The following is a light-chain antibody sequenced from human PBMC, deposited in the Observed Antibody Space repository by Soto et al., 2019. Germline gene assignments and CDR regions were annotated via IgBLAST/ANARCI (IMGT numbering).Light chain of an antibody. CDR3: QEADSFPLT. Sequence: DIQMTQSPSSVSASVGDRVTITCRASQGISRWVAWYQQKPGNAPKLLIYAASSLQSGVPSRFSGTGSGTDFPRTISSLQPDDFATYYCQEADSFPLTFGGGTKVEIK. CDR2: AAS. V-gene: IGKV1-12*01. CDR1: QGISRW. J-gene: IGKJ4*01.